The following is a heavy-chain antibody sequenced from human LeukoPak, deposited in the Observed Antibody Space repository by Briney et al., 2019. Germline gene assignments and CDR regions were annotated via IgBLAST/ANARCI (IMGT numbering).Heavy chain of an antibody. D-gene: IGHD3-22*01. CDR2: ICPGDSDT. Sequence: SLKISCKGSGYRYTDYWIGWVRQMPGQGLGWMGIICPGDSDTRSSPSFQGQVTISADKPISTAYLQWSSLEASDTAMYYCARHFYSDSSAYYPFDYWGQGTLVTVSS. CDR1: GYRYTDYW. J-gene: IGHJ4*02. V-gene: IGHV5-51*01. CDR3: ARHFYSDSSAYYPFDY.